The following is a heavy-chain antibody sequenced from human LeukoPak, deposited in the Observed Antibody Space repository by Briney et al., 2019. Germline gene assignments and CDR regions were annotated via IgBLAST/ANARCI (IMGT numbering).Heavy chain of an antibody. J-gene: IGHJ6*04. Sequence: SETLSLTCTVSGGSISSGSYYWSWLRQPAGKGLEWIGRIYTSGSTNYNPSLKSRVTISVDTSKNQFSLKLSSVTAADTAVYYCARGDGVWGKGTTVTISS. CDR2: IYTSGST. CDR3: ARGDGV. V-gene: IGHV4-61*02. CDR1: GGSISSGSYY.